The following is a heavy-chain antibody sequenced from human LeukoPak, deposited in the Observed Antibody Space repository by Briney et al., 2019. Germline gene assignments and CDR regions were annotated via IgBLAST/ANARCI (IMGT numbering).Heavy chain of an antibody. Sequence: SQTLSLTCTVSSDSISSGDYYWSWIRQPAGKGLEFIGYINKKGGTFYNPPLKSRVSISIDTSKNQFSLKLTSVTAADTAVYFCAREHKSYGDYPYYFDSWDQGTLVTVSS. J-gene: IGHJ4*02. D-gene: IGHD4-17*01. CDR2: INKKGGT. CDR3: AREHKSYGDYPYYFDS. CDR1: SDSISSGDYY. V-gene: IGHV4-30-4*01.